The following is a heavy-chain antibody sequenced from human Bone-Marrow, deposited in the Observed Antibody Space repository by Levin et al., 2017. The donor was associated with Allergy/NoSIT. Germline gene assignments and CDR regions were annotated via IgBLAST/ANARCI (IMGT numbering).Heavy chain of an antibody. V-gene: IGHV4-59*01. J-gene: IGHJ2*01. CDR1: DGSISTYY. CDR3: ARRGTVADENWYFDL. Sequence: KASETLSLTCSVSDGSISTYYWSWIRQPPGKGLDWIGYVHHTGSTNYNPSLKSRVTISVDTSKKQFSLKLTSVTAADTAVYYCARRGTVADENWYFDLWGRGTLVTVSS. CDR2: VHHTGST. D-gene: IGHD6-19*01.